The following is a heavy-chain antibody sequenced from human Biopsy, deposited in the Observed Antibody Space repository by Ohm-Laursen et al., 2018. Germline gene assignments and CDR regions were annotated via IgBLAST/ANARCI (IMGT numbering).Heavy chain of an antibody. CDR1: GFSFTGYY. CDR2: IIPLIGLT. D-gene: IGHD2-15*01. J-gene: IGHJ4*02. Sequence: SVKVSCKASGFSFTGYYIHWVRQAPGQGLECMGRIIPLIGLTNYAQKFQGRVTITADKFTNTVYMELSSLRSDDTAVYFCARDCNGDNCGVDFWGQGTLVTVS. V-gene: IGHV1-69*04. CDR3: ARDCNGDNCGVDF.